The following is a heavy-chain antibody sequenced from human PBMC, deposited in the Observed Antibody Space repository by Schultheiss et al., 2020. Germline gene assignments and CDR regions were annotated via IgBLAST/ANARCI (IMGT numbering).Heavy chain of an antibody. CDR2: ISYDGSNK. J-gene: IGHJ4*02. Sequence: GESLKISCAASGFTFSSYDMHWVRQAPGKGLEWVAVISYDGSNKYYADSVKGRFTISRDNSKNTLYLQMNSLRAEDTAVYYCAKDSSEGGGVATVTTFDYWGQGTLVTVSS. CDR3: AKDSSEGGGVATVTTFDY. V-gene: IGHV3-30*18. CDR1: GFTFSSYD. D-gene: IGHD4-17*01.